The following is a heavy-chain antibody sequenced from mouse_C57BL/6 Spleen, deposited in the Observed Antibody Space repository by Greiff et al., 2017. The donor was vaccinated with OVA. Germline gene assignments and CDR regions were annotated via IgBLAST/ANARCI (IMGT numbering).Heavy chain of an antibody. V-gene: IGHV1-50*01. J-gene: IGHJ2*01. CDR2: IDPSDSYT. CDR3: ARRLLRPYFDY. D-gene: IGHD1-1*01. CDR1: GYTFTSYW. Sequence: QVQLQQPGAELVKPGASVKLSCKASGYTFTSYWMQWVKQRPGQGLEWIGEIDPSDSYTNYNQKFKGKATLTVDTSSSTAYMQLSSLTSEDSAVYYCARRLLRPYFDYWGQGTTLTGSS.